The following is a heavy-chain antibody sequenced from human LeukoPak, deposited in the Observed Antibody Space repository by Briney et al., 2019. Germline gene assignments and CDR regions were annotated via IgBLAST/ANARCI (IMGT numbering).Heavy chain of an antibody. CDR3: AREPRTAGYFDY. Sequence: PGGSLRLSCAASGFTVSSNYMSWVRQAPGKGLEWVSVIYSGGSTYYADSVKGRFTISRDNSKNTLYLQMNSLRAEDTAVHYCAREPRTAGYFDYWGQGTLVTVSS. V-gene: IGHV3-66*01. J-gene: IGHJ4*02. CDR1: GFTVSSNY. CDR2: IYSGGST.